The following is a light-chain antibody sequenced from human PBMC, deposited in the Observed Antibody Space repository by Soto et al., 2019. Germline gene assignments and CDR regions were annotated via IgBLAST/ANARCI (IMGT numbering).Light chain of an antibody. J-gene: IGKJ1*01. CDR1: QSVGSD. Sequence: VITKTKATRSVSPAESATLFCRASQSVGSDLAWYQHKPDQTPRLLIYDASTRATGVPAKFSGSGSGTDFTLTINSLQSEDFAVYYCQHYNNLPWPFGHGSKVDIK. CDR2: DAS. V-gene: IGKV3-15*01. CDR3: QHYNNLPWP.